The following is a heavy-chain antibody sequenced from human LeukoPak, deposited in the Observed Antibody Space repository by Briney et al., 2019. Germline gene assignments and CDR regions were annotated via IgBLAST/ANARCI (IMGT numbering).Heavy chain of an antibody. CDR2: MYGSDGRT. CDR3: AKDDAVSGGYFDY. CDR1: GFTFSSYA. Sequence: GGSLRLSCAASGFTFSSYAMTWVRQAPGKGLEWVSCMYGSDGRTYYADSVKGRFTISRDNSKNTLYLQMNGLRAEDTALYYCAKDDAVSGGYFDYWGQGALVTVSS. V-gene: IGHV3-23*01. J-gene: IGHJ4*02. D-gene: IGHD2-2*01.